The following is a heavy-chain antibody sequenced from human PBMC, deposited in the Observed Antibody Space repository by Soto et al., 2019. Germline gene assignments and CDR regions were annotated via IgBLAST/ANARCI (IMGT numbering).Heavy chain of an antibody. Sequence: GASVKVSCKASGYTFTSYDINWVRQATGQGLEWMGWMNPNSGNTGYAQKFQGRVTMTRNTSISTAYMELSSLRSEDTAVYYCASGSLDVLMVYAPWNYYYGMDVWGQGTTVTVSS. D-gene: IGHD2-8*01. CDR1: GYTFTSYD. V-gene: IGHV1-8*01. J-gene: IGHJ6*02. CDR3: ASGSLDVLMVYAPWNYYYGMDV. CDR2: MNPNSGNT.